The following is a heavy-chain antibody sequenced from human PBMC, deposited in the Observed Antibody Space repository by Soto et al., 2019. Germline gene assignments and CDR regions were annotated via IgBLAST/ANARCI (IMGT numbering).Heavy chain of an antibody. J-gene: IGHJ6*02. CDR2: IYYDGVT. CDR1: GGSISSGDYY. CDR3: ARDSFNNYYGMDV. Sequence: QVQLQESGPGLVKSSQTLSLTCTVSGGSISSGDYYWSWIRQPPGKCLEWIGYIYYDGVTYYNPSLKSRLTISLEMSKNEFSLKLSSVTAADTAVYYCARDSFNNYYGMDVWGHGTTGTVSS. V-gene: IGHV4-30-4*01.